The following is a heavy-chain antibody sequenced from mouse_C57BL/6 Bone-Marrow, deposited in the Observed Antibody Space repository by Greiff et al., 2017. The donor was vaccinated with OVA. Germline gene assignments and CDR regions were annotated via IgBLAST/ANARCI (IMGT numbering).Heavy chain of an antibody. CDR1: GFPITSGYY. CDR2: ITHSGET. CDR3: AGDYYYGSSHWYFDV. J-gene: IGHJ1*03. V-gene: IGHV12-3*01. Sequence: VKLVESGPGLVKPSQSLFLTCSITGFPITSGYYWIWIRQSPGKPLEWMGYITHSGETFYNPSLQSPISITREKSKNQFFLQLNSVTTEDTAMYYCAGDYYYGSSHWYFDVWGTGTTVTVSS. D-gene: IGHD1-1*01.